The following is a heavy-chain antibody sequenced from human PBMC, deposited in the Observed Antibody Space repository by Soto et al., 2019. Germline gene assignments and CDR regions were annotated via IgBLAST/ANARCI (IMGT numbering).Heavy chain of an antibody. V-gene: IGHV1-18*01. CDR1: GYIFTTYS. CDR3: AREAFRVHASWFDP. D-gene: IGHD2-2*01. Sequence: QVQMVQSGTEVKKPGASVKVSCKASGYIFTTYSIAWVRQAPGQGLEWMGWISAYNGNTNYAQKFQGRVTMTTDTSTNTAYMELRSLRSDDTAVYFCAREAFRVHASWFDPWGQGTLVTVSS. J-gene: IGHJ5*02. CDR2: ISAYNGNT.